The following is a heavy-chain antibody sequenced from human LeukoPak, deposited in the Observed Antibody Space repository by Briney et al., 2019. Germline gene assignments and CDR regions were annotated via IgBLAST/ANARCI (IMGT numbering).Heavy chain of an antibody. V-gene: IGHV3-48*01. CDR1: GFTFSSYS. CDR3: AREPPYDSSGYYGGY. Sequence: GGSLRLSCAASGFTFSSYSMNWVRQAPGKGLEWVSYISSSSSTIYYADSVKGRFTISRDNAKNSLYLQMNSLRAEDTAVYYCAREPPYDSSGYYGGYWGQGTLVTVSS. CDR2: ISSSSSTI. J-gene: IGHJ4*02. D-gene: IGHD3-22*01.